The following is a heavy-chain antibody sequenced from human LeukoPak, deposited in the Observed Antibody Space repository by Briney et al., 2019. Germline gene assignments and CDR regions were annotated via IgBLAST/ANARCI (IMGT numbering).Heavy chain of an antibody. CDR3: AKGTRCSSTSCYDLFAYYYMDV. D-gene: IGHD2-2*01. CDR2: IRWGGGST. V-gene: IGHV3-43D*03. CDR1: GFNFDYYG. Sequence: GSLRLSCAASGFNFDYYGMHWVRQAPGKGLEWVPLIRWGGGSTYYADSVKGRFTISRDNSKNSLYLQMNSLRAEDTALYYCAKGTRCSSTSCYDLFAYYYMDVWGKGTTVTVSS. J-gene: IGHJ6*03.